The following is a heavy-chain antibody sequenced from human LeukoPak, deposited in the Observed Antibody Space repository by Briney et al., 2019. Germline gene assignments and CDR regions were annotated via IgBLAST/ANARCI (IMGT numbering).Heavy chain of an antibody. D-gene: IGHD6-13*01. CDR2: INPSGGST. J-gene: IGHJ4*02. CDR1: GYTFTSYY. Sequence: ASVKVSCKASGYTFTSYYMHWVRQAPGQGLEWMGIINPSGGSTSYAQKFEGRVTMTRDTSTGTVYMELSSLRSEDMAVYYCASAHYDSSSWYYFDYWGQGTLVTVSS. V-gene: IGHV1-46*01. CDR3: ASAHYDSSSWYYFDY.